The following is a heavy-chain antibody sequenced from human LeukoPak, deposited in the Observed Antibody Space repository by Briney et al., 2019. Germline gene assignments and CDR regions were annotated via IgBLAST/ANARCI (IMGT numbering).Heavy chain of an antibody. CDR1: GGSISSSSYY. CDR2: IYYSGST. D-gene: IGHD3-16*02. Sequence: SETLSLTCTVSGGSISSSSYYWGWIRQPPGKGLEWIGSIYYSGSTYYNPSLKSRVTISVDTSKNQFSLKLSSVTAADTAVYYCARLTTDYVWGSYRSGDDAFDIWGQGTMVIVSS. J-gene: IGHJ3*02. V-gene: IGHV4-39*01. CDR3: ARLTTDYVWGSYRSGDDAFDI.